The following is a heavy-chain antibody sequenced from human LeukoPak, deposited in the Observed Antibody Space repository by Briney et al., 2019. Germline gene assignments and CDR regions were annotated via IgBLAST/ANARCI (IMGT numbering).Heavy chain of an antibody. CDR3: ARDLRAPTWYFDL. CDR2: IKQDGSEK. Sequence: GGSLRLSCAASGFTFSGFWMSWVRQTPGKGLEWVANIKQDGSEKYYVDSVKGRFTISRDNAKNSLSLQMNGLRVEHTAVYYCARDLRAPTWYFDLWGRGTLVTVSS. CDR1: GFTFSGFW. V-gene: IGHV3-7*01. J-gene: IGHJ2*01.